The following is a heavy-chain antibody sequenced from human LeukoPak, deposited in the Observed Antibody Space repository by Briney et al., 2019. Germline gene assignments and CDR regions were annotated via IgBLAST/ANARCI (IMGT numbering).Heavy chain of an antibody. CDR1: GGSIGSYY. D-gene: IGHD3-9*01. CDR3: ARAPYDILTGYYCDY. J-gene: IGHJ4*02. CDR2: IYNNGRT. V-gene: IGHV4-59*01. Sequence: PSETLSLTCSVSGGSIGSYYWSWIRKPPGMGLEWIGYIYNNGRTYYNPSLMSRVTMSLDRSRNQFSLNLSSVTAADTAVYYCARAPYDILTGYYCDYWGLGTPVTVSS.